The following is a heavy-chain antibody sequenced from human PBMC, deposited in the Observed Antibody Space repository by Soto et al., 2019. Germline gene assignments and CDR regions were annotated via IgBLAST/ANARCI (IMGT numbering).Heavy chain of an antibody. J-gene: IGHJ6*02. V-gene: IGHV3-30*18. CDR2: ISYDGSNK. Sequence: HPGGSLRLSCAASGFTFSSYGMHWVRQAPGKGLEWVAVISYDGSNKYYADSVKGRFTIPRDNSKNTLYLQMNSLRAEDTAVYYCAKEHRAWSGYYRGGGYYGMDVWGQGTTVTVSS. CDR3: AKEHRAWSGYYRGGGYYGMDV. CDR1: GFTFSSYG. D-gene: IGHD3-3*01.